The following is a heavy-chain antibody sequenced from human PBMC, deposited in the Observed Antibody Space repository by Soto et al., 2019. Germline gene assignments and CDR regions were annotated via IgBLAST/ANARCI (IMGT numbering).Heavy chain of an antibody. CDR1: GFVFKDSS. CDR3: TRLISAAQDY. Sequence: GGSLRLSCESSGFVFKDSSIHWVRQASGKGLEWVGRIRDRAYNYATAYAASVKGRFTISRDDSNNKAYLQMDSLKTEDTAIYYCTRLISAAQDYWGQGTLVTVSS. D-gene: IGHD3-10*01. V-gene: IGHV3-73*01. J-gene: IGHJ4*02. CDR2: IRDRAYNYAT.